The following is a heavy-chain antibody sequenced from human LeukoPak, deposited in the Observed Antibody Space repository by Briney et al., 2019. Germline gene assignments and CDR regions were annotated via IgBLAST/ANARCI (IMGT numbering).Heavy chain of an antibody. V-gene: IGHV4-61*05. Sequence: SETLSLTCTLSGGSISSSTHFWGWIRQPPGKGLEWIGDIYYSGSTNYNPSLTSRVTMSVDTSKNQFSLKLNSVTAADTAVYYCARGWDGIAVAGSFDYWGQGTLVTVSS. D-gene: IGHD6-19*01. J-gene: IGHJ4*02. CDR2: IYYSGST. CDR1: GGSISSSTHF. CDR3: ARGWDGIAVAGSFDY.